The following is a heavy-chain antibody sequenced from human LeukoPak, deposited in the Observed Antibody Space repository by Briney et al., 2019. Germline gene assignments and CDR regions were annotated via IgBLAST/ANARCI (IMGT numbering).Heavy chain of an antibody. CDR2: IFSNDEK. CDR1: GFSLSNARMG. CDR3: ARMPPLTYYYDSSGYPGFDI. Sequence: SGPVLVKPTETLTLTCTVSGFSLSNARMGVSWIRQPPGKALECLAHIFSNDEKSYSTSLKSRLTISKDTSKSQVVLTMTNMDPVDTATYYCARMPPLTYYYDSSGYPGFDIWGQGTMITVSS. J-gene: IGHJ3*02. D-gene: IGHD3-22*01. V-gene: IGHV2-26*01.